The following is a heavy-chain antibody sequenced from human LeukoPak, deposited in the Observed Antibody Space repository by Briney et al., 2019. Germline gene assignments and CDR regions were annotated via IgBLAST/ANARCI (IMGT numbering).Heavy chain of an antibody. J-gene: IGHJ4*02. CDR1: RVSFSSYA. Sequence: GGSLRLSCEVSRVSFSSYAMTWFRQAPGKGLEWVSAISGRGDRKSYADSVKGRVTISRDNAKNSLYLQMNSLRAEDTALYYCAKDIGEYSGICSFWGQGTLVTVSS. V-gene: IGHV3-23*01. CDR3: AKDIGEYSGICSF. CDR2: ISGRGDRK. D-gene: IGHD3-10*01.